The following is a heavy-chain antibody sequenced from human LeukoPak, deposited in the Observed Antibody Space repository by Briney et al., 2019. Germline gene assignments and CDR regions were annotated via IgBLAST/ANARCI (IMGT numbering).Heavy chain of an antibody. CDR3: VRRAGGYSHPYDY. D-gene: IGHD4-23*01. CDR1: GFTFSTFA. V-gene: IGHV3-23*01. Sequence: GGSLRLSCAASGFTFSTFAMIWVRQPPGKGLEWVSSIFPSGGEIHCADSVRGRFTISRDNSKSTLSLQMNSLRAEDTAIYYCVRRAGGYSHPYDYWGQGALVTVSS. J-gene: IGHJ4*02. CDR2: IFPSGGEI.